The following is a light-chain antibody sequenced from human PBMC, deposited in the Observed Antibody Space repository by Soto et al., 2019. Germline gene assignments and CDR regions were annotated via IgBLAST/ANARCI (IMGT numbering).Light chain of an antibody. J-gene: IGKJ1*01. CDR3: QQYNNYPWT. CDR1: QSISSW. CDR2: KAS. Sequence: DIQMTQSPSTLSASVGDRVTITCRASQSISSWLAWYQQKQGKAPKLLIYKASSLESGVPSRFSGSGYGPEFTLTISSLQPDDFATYYCQQYNNYPWTFGQGTKVEIK. V-gene: IGKV1-5*03.